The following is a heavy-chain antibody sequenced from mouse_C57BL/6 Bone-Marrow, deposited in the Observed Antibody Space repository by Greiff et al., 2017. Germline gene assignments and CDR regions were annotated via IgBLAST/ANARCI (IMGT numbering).Heavy chain of an antibody. J-gene: IGHJ1*03. Sequence: EVMLVESGGDLVKPGGSLKLSCAASGFTFSSYGMSWVRQTPDKRLEWVATISSGGSYTYYPDSVKGRFTISRDNAKNTLYLQMSSLKSEDTAMYYCARPPYYYGSSRGYFDVWGTGTTVTVSA. CDR1: GFTFSSYG. V-gene: IGHV5-6*01. CDR2: ISSGGSYT. CDR3: ARPPYYYGSSRGYFDV. D-gene: IGHD1-1*01.